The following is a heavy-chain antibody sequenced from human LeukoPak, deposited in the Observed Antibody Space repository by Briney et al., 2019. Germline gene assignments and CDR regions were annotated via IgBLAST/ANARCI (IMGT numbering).Heavy chain of an antibody. CDR3: AKNLIAARRNYYYYGMDV. J-gene: IGHJ6*02. CDR2: ISYDGSNK. CDR1: GFTFSSYG. D-gene: IGHD6-6*01. V-gene: IGHV3-30*18. Sequence: PGGSLRLSCAASGFTFSSYGMHWVRQAPGKGLEWVAVISYDGSNKYYADSVKGRFTISRDNSMNTLYLQMNSLRAEDTAVYYCAKNLIAARRNYYYYGMDVWGQGTTVTVSS.